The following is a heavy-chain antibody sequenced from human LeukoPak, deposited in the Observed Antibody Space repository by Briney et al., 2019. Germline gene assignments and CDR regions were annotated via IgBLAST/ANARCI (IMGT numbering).Heavy chain of an antibody. CDR2: IWTDGGT. D-gene: IGHD3-10*01. Sequence: PSETLSLTCTVSGGSISSGGYYWSWIRQPAGKGLEWIGRIWTDGGTSYKPSLMSRVTISVDTSKNQFSLKMNSVTAADTAVYYCARGQWFRAFWSRGTPVTVSS. J-gene: IGHJ4*02. CDR3: ARGQWFRAF. V-gene: IGHV4-61*02. CDR1: GGSISSGGYY.